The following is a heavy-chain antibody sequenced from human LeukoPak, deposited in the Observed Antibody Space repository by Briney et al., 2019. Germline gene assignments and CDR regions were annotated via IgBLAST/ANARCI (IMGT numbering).Heavy chain of an antibody. V-gene: IGHV3-23*01. CDR3: AKGSSGWLTLQYFQH. CDR2: ISGGGGST. J-gene: IGHJ1*01. Sequence: GGSLRLSCAASGFTFSSNAMSWVRQAPGKGLQWVSVISGGGGSTYYAESVKGRFTISRDNSKNTLYLQMNSLRAEDTAVYYCAKGSSGWLTLQYFQHWGQGTQVTVSS. D-gene: IGHD6-19*01. CDR1: GFTFSSNA.